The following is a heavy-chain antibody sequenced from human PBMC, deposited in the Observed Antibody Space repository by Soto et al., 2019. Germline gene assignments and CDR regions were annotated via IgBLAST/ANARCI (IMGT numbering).Heavy chain of an antibody. V-gene: IGHV4-31*03. D-gene: IGHD2-15*01. CDR2: ISDSGST. CDR1: GGSIGSGGSS. Sequence: SETLSLTCTVSGGSIGSGGSSWIWIRQHPGKGLEWIGYISDSGSTDYNPSLKSRVSISVDTSKNQFSLKVTSVTAADTAVYYCARDRHLDGRIFDCWGQGTLVTVSS. CDR3: ARDRHLDGRIFDC. J-gene: IGHJ4*02.